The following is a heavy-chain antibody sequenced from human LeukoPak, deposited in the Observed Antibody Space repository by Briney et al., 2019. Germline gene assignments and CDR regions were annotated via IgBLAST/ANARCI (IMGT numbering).Heavy chain of an antibody. Sequence: GGSLRLSCAASGFTFSSYSMNWVRQAPGKGLEWVSSISSSSSYIYYADSVKGRFTISRDNAKNSLYLQMNSLRAEDTAVYYCARDTSRGMITFGGVIVFDYWGQGTLVTVSS. CDR2: ISSSSSYI. V-gene: IGHV3-21*01. CDR1: GFTFSSYS. CDR3: ARDTSRGMITFGGVIVFDY. J-gene: IGHJ4*03. D-gene: IGHD3-16*02.